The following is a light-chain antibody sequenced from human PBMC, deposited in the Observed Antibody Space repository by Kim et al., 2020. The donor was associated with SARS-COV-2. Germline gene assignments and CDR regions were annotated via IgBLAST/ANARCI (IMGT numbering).Light chain of an antibody. J-gene: IGLJ3*02. CDR2: QDS. V-gene: IGLV3-1*01. CDR3: QAWDSSTAV. Sequence: SVSPGQTDSITCSGDKLGDKYACWYQQKPGQSPVLVIYQDSKRPSGIPERFSGSNSGNTATLTISGTQAMDEADYYCQAWDSSTAVFGGVTQLTVL. CDR1: KLGDKY.